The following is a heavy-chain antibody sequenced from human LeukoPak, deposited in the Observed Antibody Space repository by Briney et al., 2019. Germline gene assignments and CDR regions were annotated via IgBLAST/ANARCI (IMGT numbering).Heavy chain of an antibody. Sequence: GGSLRLSCEASGFSFSDYAMSWVRQAPGKGLEWVSVISGSGGTTYYADSLRGRFTISRDSFKNTLYLQMNSLRAEDTAVYYCAKERELPTTYFDFWGQGSLVTVSS. V-gene: IGHV3-23*01. CDR2: ISGSGGTT. D-gene: IGHD5-24*01. CDR3: AKERELPTTYFDF. J-gene: IGHJ4*02. CDR1: GFSFSDYA.